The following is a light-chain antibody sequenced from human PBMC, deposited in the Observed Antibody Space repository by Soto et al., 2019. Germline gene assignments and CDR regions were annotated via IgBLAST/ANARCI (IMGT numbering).Light chain of an antibody. CDR1: QSITRN. Sequence: EIVMTQSPATLSLSPGERATLSCRASQSITRNLAWYQQTPGQAPRLLIYGAYTRATGIPARFSGSGSGTEFTLTISSLQSEDFAVYYCQQYNNWPMWTCGQGTKVDIK. CDR2: GAY. V-gene: IGKV3-15*01. J-gene: IGKJ1*01. CDR3: QQYNNWPMWT.